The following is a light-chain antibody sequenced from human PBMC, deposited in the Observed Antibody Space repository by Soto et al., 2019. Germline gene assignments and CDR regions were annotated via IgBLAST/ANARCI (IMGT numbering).Light chain of an antibody. CDR3: QQYYSTPRT. Sequence: DIVMTQSPDSLAVSLGERATINCKSSQSLLYSSKNKNYLAWYQQKPGQPPNLLIYWASTRESGVPERFSGSGSGTEFTLTISSMQAEDVAVYYCQQYYSTPRTFGQGTKVEIK. CDR2: WAS. CDR1: QSLLYSSKNKNY. V-gene: IGKV4-1*01. J-gene: IGKJ1*01.